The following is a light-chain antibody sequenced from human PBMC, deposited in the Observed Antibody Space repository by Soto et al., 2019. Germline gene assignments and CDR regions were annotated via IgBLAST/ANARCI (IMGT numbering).Light chain of an antibody. CDR1: SSDVGRYSY. CDR2: DVG. Sequence: QSALTQPRSVSGSPGQSVSISCTGTSSDVGRYSYVSWYQQHPGKAPKLMIYDVGERPSGVPDRFSGSKSGNTASLTISGLQAEDEADYYCCTYAGTYTGIFGTGTKVTVL. CDR3: CTYAGTYTGI. J-gene: IGLJ1*01. V-gene: IGLV2-11*01.